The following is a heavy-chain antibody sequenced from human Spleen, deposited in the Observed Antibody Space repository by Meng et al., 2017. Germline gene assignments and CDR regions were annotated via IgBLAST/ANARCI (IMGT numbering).Heavy chain of an antibody. CDR2: VYYSGST. CDR1: GGSISSYY. V-gene: IGHV4-59*01. Sequence: VQLQESGPGLVKPSETLSLTCTVSGGSISSYYWSWIRQPPGKGLEWIGYVYYSGSTNYNPSLKSRVTISVDTSKNQFSLKLTSVTAADTAVYYCARLIPPLNWGQGTLVTVSS. J-gene: IGHJ4*02. CDR3: ARLIPPLN.